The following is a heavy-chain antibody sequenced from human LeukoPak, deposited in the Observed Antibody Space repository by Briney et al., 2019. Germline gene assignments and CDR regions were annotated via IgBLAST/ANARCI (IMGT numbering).Heavy chain of an antibody. D-gene: IGHD3-22*01. Sequence: GGSLRLSCAASGFTSSDYYMSWIRQAPGKGLEWVSYISSSSSYINYADSVKGRFTISRDNAKNSLYLQMNSLRAEDTAVYYCARDQSYDSSGYDAFDIWGQGTMVTVSS. CDR1: GFTSSDYY. V-gene: IGHV3-11*06. CDR3: ARDQSYDSSGYDAFDI. J-gene: IGHJ3*02. CDR2: ISSSSSYI.